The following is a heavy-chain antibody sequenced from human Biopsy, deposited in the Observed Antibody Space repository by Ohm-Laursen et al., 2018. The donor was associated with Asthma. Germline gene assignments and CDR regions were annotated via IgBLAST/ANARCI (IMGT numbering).Heavy chain of an antibody. V-gene: IGHV1-69*13. D-gene: IGHD6-19*01. J-gene: IGHJ6*02. CDR3: ARCQVGYSSGWSLLLKKIYYSGMDV. CDR2: IMTVFGTT. CDR1: GGTFSNFA. Sequence: SVKVSCKVPGGTFSNFAISWVRQAPGQGLEWLGGIMTVFGTTNYAQKFQGRVTITADESTSIAYMEVTSLRSEDTAIYYCARCQVGYSSGWSLLLKKIYYSGMDVWGQGTAVTVSS.